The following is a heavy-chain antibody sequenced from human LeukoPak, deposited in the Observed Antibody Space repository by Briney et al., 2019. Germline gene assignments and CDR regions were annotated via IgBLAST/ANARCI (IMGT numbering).Heavy chain of an antibody. CDR1: GFTFSSYS. CDR3: ARDRYYYDSSVAFDI. J-gene: IGHJ3*02. D-gene: IGHD3-22*01. Sequence: PGGSLRLSCAASGFTFSSYSMNWVRQAPGKGLEWVSSISSGSSYIYYADSVKGRFTISRDNAKNSLYLQMNSLRAEDTAVYYCARDRYYYDSSVAFDIWGQGTMVTVSS. V-gene: IGHV3-21*01. CDR2: ISSGSSYI.